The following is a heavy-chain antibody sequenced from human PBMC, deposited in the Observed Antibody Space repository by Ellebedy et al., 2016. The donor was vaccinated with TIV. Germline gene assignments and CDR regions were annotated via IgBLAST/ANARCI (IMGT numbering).Heavy chain of an antibody. J-gene: IGHJ4*02. V-gene: IGHV5-51*01. CDR2: IYPGDYDT. CDR1: GYSFTSYW. D-gene: IGHD3-3*01. CDR3: ARTDFWSGIGDYFDY. Sequence: GESLKISCKGSGYSFTSYWIGWVRQMPGKGLEWMGIIYPGDYDTRYSPSFQGQVTISADKSISTAYLQWSSLKASDTAMYYCARTDFWSGIGDYFDYWGQGTLVTVSS.